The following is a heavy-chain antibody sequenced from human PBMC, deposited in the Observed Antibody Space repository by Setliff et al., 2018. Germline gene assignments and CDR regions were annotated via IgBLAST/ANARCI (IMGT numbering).Heavy chain of an antibody. Sequence: HPGGSLRLSCTASGLSYSNDWVSWVRQAPGKGLEWLASINPHGTEKYYVDSVKGRFTISRDNAKNSLSLQMNSLRTEDTAVYYCFGAGTCSYWGQGTLVTVS. J-gene: IGHJ4*02. D-gene: IGHD3-10*01. CDR3: FGAGTCSY. CDR2: INPHGTEK. V-gene: IGHV3-7*01. CDR1: GLSYSNDW.